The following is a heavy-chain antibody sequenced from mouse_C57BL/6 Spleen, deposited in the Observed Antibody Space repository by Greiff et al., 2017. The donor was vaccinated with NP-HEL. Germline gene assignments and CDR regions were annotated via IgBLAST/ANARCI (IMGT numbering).Heavy chain of an antibody. Sequence: QVQLQQSGPGLVQPSQSLSITCTVSGFSLTSYGVHWVRQSPGKGLEWLGVIWSGGSTDYNAAFISRLSISKDNSKSQVFFKMNSLQADDTAIYYRGRGGYDYELNGFAYWGQGALVNVSA. CDR3: GRGGYDYELNGFAY. J-gene: IGHJ3*01. CDR2: IWSGGST. CDR1: GFSLTSYG. V-gene: IGHV2-2*01. D-gene: IGHD2-4*01.